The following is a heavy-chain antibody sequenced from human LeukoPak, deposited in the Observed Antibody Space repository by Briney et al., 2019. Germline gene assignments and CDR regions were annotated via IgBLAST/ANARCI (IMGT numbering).Heavy chain of an antibody. V-gene: IGHV1-2*02. CDR3: ARGAGFQLLHADY. D-gene: IGHD2-2*01. CDR1: GYTFTGYY. CDR2: INPNSGDT. J-gene: IGHJ4*02. Sequence: GASVKVSCKASGYTFTGYYIHWVRRAPGQGLEWMGWINPNSGDTDYAQNFQGRVTMTRDTSISTAYMELSRLRSDDTALYYCARGAGFQLLHADYWGQGTLVTVSP.